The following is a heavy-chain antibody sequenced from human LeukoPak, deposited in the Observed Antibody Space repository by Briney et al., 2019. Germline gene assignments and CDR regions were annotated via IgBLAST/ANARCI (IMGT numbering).Heavy chain of an antibody. CDR3: AELGITMIGGV. CDR2: ISSSSSYI. D-gene: IGHD3-10*02. CDR1: GSTFSSYS. V-gene: IGHV3-21*01. J-gene: IGHJ6*04. Sequence: GGSLRLSCAASGSTFSSYSMNWVRQAPGKGLEWVSSISSSSSYIYYADSVKGRFTISRDNAMNSLYLQMNSLRAEDTAVYYCAELGITMIGGVWGKGTTVTISS.